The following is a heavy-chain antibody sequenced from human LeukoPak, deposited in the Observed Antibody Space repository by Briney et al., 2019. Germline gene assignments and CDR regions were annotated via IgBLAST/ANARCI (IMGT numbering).Heavy chain of an antibody. D-gene: IGHD3-22*01. CDR2: ISSSSSYI. J-gene: IGHJ3*02. CDR1: GFTFSSYS. Sequence: PGGSLRLSCAASGFTFSSYSMNWVGQAPGKGLEWVSSISSSSSYIYYADSVKGRFTISRDNAKNSLYLQMNSLRAEDTAVYYCAREYDSSGYHLVAFDIWGQGTMVTVSS. CDR3: AREYDSSGYHLVAFDI. V-gene: IGHV3-21*01.